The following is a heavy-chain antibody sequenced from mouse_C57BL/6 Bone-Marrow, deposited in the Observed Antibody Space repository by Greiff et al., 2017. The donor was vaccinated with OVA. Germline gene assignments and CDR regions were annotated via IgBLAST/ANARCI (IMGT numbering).Heavy chain of an antibody. D-gene: IGHD3-2*02. J-gene: IGHJ3*01. CDR1: GFNIKDYY. CDR2: IDPEDGDT. Sequence: VQLQQSGAELVRPGASVKLSCTASGFNIKDYYMHWVKQRPEQGLEWIGRIDPEDGDTEYAPKFQGKATMTADTSSNTAYLQLSSLTSEDTAVDYCTPRQLRKAWFAYWGQGTLVTVSA. CDR3: TPRQLRKAWFAY. V-gene: IGHV14-1*01.